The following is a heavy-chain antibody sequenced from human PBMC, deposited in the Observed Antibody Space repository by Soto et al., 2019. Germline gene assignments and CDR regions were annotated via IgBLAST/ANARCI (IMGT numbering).Heavy chain of an antibody. CDR3: AKEMVHSYGYNDAFDI. CDR2: ISGSGGST. V-gene: IGHV3-23*01. Sequence: GGSLRLSCAASGFTFSSYAMSWVRQAPGKGLEWVSAISGSGGSTYYADSVKGRFTISRDNSKSTLYLQMNSLRAEDTAVYYCAKEMVHSYGYNDAFDIWGQGTMVTVSS. CDR1: GFTFSSYA. D-gene: IGHD5-18*01. J-gene: IGHJ3*02.